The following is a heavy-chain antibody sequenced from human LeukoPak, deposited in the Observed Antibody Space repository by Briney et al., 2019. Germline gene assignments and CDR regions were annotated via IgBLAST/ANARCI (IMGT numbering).Heavy chain of an antibody. V-gene: IGHV1-2*02. D-gene: IGHD1-1*01. CDR2: INPNSGGT. Sequence: ASVTVSCTASGYTFTGYYMHWVRQAPGQGLEWMGWINPNSGGTNYAQKFQGRVTMTRDTSISTAYMELSRLRSDDTAVYYCARNFWNDGPHYYYYMDVWGKGTTVTVSS. CDR1: GYTFTGYY. CDR3: ARNFWNDGPHYYYYMDV. J-gene: IGHJ6*03.